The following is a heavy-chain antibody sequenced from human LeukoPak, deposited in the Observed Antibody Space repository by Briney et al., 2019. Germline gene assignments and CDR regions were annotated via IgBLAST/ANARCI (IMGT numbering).Heavy chain of an antibody. CDR3: AGRRVLDASFDY. V-gene: IGHV3-66*02. CDR1: GFTVSGNY. J-gene: IGHJ4*02. CDR2: ISSSDNT. D-gene: IGHD3-16*01. Sequence: GGSLRLSCAASGFTVSGNYMSWVRQAPGKGLEWVSVISSSDNTYYIDSVKGRFTISRDNSKNTLYLQMNSLRAEDTAVYYCAGRRVLDASFDYWGQGTLVTVSS.